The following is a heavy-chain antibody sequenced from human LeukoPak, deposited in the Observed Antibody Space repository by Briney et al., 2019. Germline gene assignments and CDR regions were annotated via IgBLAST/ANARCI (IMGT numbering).Heavy chain of an antibody. J-gene: IGHJ4*02. V-gene: IGHV3-30*02. CDR3: AKDRPTVYSSSWLHFLDS. Sequence: GGSLRLSSAASGFTFSSYAMHWVRQAPGKGLEWVTFIRYDGTNKYYADSVKGRFTISRDNSKNTLYLQMNSLRADDTAVYYCAKDRPTVYSSSWLHFLDSWGQGTLVTVSS. D-gene: IGHD6-13*01. CDR2: IRYDGTNK. CDR1: GFTFSSYA.